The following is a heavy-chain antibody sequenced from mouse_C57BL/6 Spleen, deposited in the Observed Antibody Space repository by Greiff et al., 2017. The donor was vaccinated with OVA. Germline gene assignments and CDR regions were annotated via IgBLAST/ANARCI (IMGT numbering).Heavy chain of an antibody. D-gene: IGHD4-1*01. V-gene: IGHV7-3*01. Sequence: EVQRVESGGGLVQPGGSLSLSCAASGFTFTDYYMSWVRQPPGKALEWLGFIRNKANGYTTEYSASVKGRFTISRDNSQSILYLQMNALRAEDSATYYCARYGTGTGYFDVWGTGTTVTVSS. CDR3: ARYGTGTGYFDV. J-gene: IGHJ1*03. CDR1: GFTFTDYY. CDR2: IRNKANGYTT.